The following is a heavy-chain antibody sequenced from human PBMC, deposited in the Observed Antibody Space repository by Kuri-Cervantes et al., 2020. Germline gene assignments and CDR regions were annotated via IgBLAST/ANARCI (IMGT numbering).Heavy chain of an antibody. V-gene: IGHV1-18*01. CDR2: ISAYSGNT. CDR3: ARELLGYCSPTTCQPFDY. CDR1: GYTFTSYG. D-gene: IGHD2-2*01. Sequence: ASVKVSCKASGYTFTSYGISWVRQAPGQGLERMGWISAYSGNTDYAQNLQGRVTMTTDTSTSTAYMELRSLRSDDTAVYYCARELLGYCSPTTCQPFDYWGQGTLVTVSS. J-gene: IGHJ4*02.